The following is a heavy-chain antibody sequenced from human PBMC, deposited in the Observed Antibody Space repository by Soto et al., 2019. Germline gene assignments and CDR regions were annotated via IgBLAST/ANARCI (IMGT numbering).Heavy chain of an antibody. CDR1: GFTFSTYA. Sequence: HPGGSLRLSCATSGFTFSTYAMSWVRQAPGKGLEWVSTISGNGGTTYYEDSVKGRFTSSRDNSKNTLYLQMNSLTAEDTAVYYCAKELWERRRYDGMDVWGQGTTVPVSS. V-gene: IGHV3-23*01. D-gene: IGHD1-26*01. CDR2: ISGNGGTT. J-gene: IGHJ6*02. CDR3: AKELWERRRYDGMDV.